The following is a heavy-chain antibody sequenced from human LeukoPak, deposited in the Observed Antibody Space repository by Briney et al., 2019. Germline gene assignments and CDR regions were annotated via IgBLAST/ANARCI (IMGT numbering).Heavy chain of an antibody. CDR2: IYSGGST. CDR1: GFTFSSHW. Sequence: GSLRLSCATSGFTFSSHWMSWVRQAPGKRLEWVSVIYSGGSTYYADSVKGRFSLSRDNSKNTLFLQMNSLRADDTAVYYCARAAEYCSAGSCYPSAFDIWGQGTMVTVSS. CDR3: ARAAEYCSAGSCYPSAFDI. D-gene: IGHD2-15*01. V-gene: IGHV3-53*01. J-gene: IGHJ3*02.